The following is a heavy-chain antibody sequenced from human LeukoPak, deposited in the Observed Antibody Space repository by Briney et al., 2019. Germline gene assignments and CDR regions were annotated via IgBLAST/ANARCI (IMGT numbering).Heavy chain of an antibody. CDR3: TGNYYGSGSYADFDY. V-gene: IGHV3-73*01. D-gene: IGHD3-10*01. Sequence: GGSLRLSCAASGFTFSGSALHWVRQASGKGLEWVGRIRSTANGYATAYAASVKGRFTISRDDSKTTAYLQMDSLKTEDTAVYYCTGNYYGSGSYADFDYWGQGTLVTVSS. CDR2: IRSTANGYAT. CDR1: GFTFSGSA. J-gene: IGHJ4*02.